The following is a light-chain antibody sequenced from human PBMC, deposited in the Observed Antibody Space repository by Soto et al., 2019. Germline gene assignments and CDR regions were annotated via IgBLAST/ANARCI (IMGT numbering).Light chain of an antibody. V-gene: IGKV1-5*01. J-gene: IGKJ1*01. Sequence: PSTLSASVGDTVTVTCRASQSVSGWLAWYQQKPGEAPKLLIYDASSLESGVPSRFSGSGSGTEFTLTISSLQPDEFATYYCQQYNSYSWTVGQGTKVDIK. CDR2: DAS. CDR3: QQYNSYSWT. CDR1: QSVSGW.